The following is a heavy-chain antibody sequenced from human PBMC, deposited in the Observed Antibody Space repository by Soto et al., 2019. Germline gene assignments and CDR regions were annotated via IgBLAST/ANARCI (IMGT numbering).Heavy chain of an antibody. Sequence: WTWIRQHPGKGLECIGYIYYNGITYYNPSLKSRVTISVDTSKNQFSLILNSVTAADTAVYYCAANWNDGYYDYWGQGTLVTVSS. J-gene: IGHJ4*02. CDR3: AANWNDGYYDY. D-gene: IGHD1-1*01. CDR2: IYYNGIT. V-gene: IGHV4-31*02.